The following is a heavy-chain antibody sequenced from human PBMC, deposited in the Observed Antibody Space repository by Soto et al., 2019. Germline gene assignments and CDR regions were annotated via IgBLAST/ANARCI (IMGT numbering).Heavy chain of an antibody. CDR3: ARGIIAARHYYYYGMDV. CDR2: IIPIFGTA. CDR1: GGTFSSYA. Sequence: GASVKVSCKASGGTFSSYAISWVRQAPGQGLEWMGGIIPIFGTANYAQKFQGRVTITADKSTSTAYMELSSLRSEDTAVYYCARGIIAARHYYYYGMDVWGQGTTVTVS. J-gene: IGHJ6*02. D-gene: IGHD6-6*01. V-gene: IGHV1-69*06.